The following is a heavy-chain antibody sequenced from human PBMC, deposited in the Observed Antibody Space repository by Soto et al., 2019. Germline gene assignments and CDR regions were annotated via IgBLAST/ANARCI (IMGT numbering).Heavy chain of an antibody. Sequence: SETLSLTCTVSGSSISSSSYYWGWIRQPPGKGLEWIGSIYYSGSTYYNPSLKSRVTISVDTSKNQFSLKLSSVTAADTAVYYCARLAEGSSLFDYWGQGTLVTVSS. CDR2: IYYSGST. D-gene: IGHD6-13*01. CDR1: GSSISSSSYY. J-gene: IGHJ4*02. CDR3: ARLAEGSSLFDY. V-gene: IGHV4-39*01.